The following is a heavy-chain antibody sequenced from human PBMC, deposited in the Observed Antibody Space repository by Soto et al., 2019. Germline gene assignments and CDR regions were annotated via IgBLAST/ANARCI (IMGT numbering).Heavy chain of an antibody. J-gene: IGHJ6*02. Sequence: PAGTLSLTCAVYGGSFSGYYGNWIRQPPGKGLEWIGEVDHSGSPNYNPSLKSRLTISVDTSKNEFSLKLSSVTAADTAVYYCATNRYGYTQRGMDVWCQGTTVTVSS. CDR3: ATNRYGYTQRGMDV. CDR2: VDHSGSP. CDR1: GGSFSGYY. D-gene: IGHD2-2*02. V-gene: IGHV4-34*01.